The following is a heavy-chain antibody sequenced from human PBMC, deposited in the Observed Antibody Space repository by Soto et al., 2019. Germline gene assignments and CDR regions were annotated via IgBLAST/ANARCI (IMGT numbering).Heavy chain of an antibody. CDR2: IYSGGNA. J-gene: IGHJ4*02. D-gene: IGHD6-13*01. CDR1: GFAVSSNH. Sequence: PGGSLRLSCAASGFAVSSNHMTWVRQAPGKGLEWVSIIYSGGNALYADSVKGRFTISRDNSKNTVFLEMNTLRAEDTAVYYCARERNSRFDYWGQGTLVTVSS. V-gene: IGHV3-66*01. CDR3: ARERNSRFDY.